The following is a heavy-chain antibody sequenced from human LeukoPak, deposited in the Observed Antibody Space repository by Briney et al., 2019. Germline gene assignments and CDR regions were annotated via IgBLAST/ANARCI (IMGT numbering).Heavy chain of an antibody. CDR2: IYYSGST. J-gene: IGHJ6*02. CDR3: ARRGRWGSSSHYYYYYGMDV. CDR1: GGSISSYY. V-gene: IGHV4-59*08. Sequence: SETLSLTCTVSGGSISSYYWSWIRQPPGKGLEWIGYIYYSGSTNYNPSLKSRVTISVDTSKNQFSLKLSSVTAADTAVYYCARRGRWGSSSHYYYYYGMDVWGQGTTVTVSS. D-gene: IGHD6-6*01.